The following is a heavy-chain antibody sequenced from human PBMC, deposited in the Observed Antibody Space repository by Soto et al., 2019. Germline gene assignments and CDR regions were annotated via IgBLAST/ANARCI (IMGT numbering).Heavy chain of an antibody. V-gene: IGHV3-74*01. CDR1: GFTFSSYW. J-gene: IGHJ6*03. D-gene: IGHD4-17*01. Sequence: EVQLVESGGGLVQPGGSLRLSCAASGFTFSSYWMHWVRQAPGKGLVWVSRINSDGSSTSYADSVKGRFTISRDNAKNTLYLKMNSLRAEDTAVYYCARDLTYGDYYYYYYMDVWGKGTTVTVSS. CDR3: ARDLTYGDYYYYYYMDV. CDR2: INSDGSST.